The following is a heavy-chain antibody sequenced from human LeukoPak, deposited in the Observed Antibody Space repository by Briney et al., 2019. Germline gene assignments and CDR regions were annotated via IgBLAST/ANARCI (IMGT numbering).Heavy chain of an antibody. CDR3: ARDQGYSYYYLDY. V-gene: IGHV3-23*01. CDR2: INGNGAST. D-gene: IGHD5-18*01. J-gene: IGHJ4*02. Sequence: PGGSLRLSCAAPGFTFNTHAMSWVRQAPGRWLEWVSGINGNGASTYYSDSVKGRRTISRDNSKNTLYLQMRSLRAEDTAVYYCARDQGYSYYYLDYWGQGALVTVYS. CDR1: GFTFNTHA.